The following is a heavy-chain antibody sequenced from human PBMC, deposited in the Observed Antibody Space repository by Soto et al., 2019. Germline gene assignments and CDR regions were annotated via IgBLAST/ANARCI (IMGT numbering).Heavy chain of an antibody. D-gene: IGHD2-15*01. V-gene: IGHV1-46*01. CDR3: ARFIGGAYGMDV. CDR2: INASNGST. CDR1: GYTFTSYY. Sequence: ASVKVSCKASGYTFTSYYMHWVRQAPGQGLEWMGIINASNGSTSYAQKFQGRVTITRDTSASTAHMELSSLRSEDTAVYYCARFIGGAYGMDVWGQGTTVTVSS. J-gene: IGHJ6*02.